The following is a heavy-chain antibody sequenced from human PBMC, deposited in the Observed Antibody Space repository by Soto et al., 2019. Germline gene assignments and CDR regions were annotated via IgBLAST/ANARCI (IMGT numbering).Heavy chain of an antibody. D-gene: IGHD6-6*01. CDR2: IYSGGST. V-gene: IGHV3-66*01. J-gene: IGHJ3*02. CDR1: GFTVSSNY. CDR3: ARDRQGAFDI. Sequence: GGSLRLSCAASGFTVSSNYMSWVRQAPGKGQEWVSVIYSGGSTYYADSVKGRFTISRDNSKNTLYLQMNSLRAEDTAVYYCARDRQGAFDIWGQGTMVTVSS.